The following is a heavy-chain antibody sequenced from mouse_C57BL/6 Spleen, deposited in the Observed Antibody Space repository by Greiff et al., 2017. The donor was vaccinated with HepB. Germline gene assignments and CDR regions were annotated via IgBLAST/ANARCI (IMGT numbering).Heavy chain of an antibody. Sequence: DVKLQESGGGLVQPGGSMKLSCVASGFTFSNYWMNWVRQSPEKGLEWVAQIRLKSDNYATHYAESVKGRFTISRDDSKSSVYLQMNNLRAEDTGIYYCTAWTYWYFDVWGTGTTVTVSS. CDR1: GFTFSNYW. J-gene: IGHJ1*03. CDR3: TAWTYWYFDV. V-gene: IGHV6-3*01. CDR2: IRLKSDNYAT.